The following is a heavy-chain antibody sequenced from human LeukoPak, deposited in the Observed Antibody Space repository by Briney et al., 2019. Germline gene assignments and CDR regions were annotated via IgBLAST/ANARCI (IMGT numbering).Heavy chain of an antibody. Sequence: GGSLRLSCAASGFTFSSYAMSWVRQAPGKGLEWVSSISGSGGSTYYADSVKGRFTISRDNSKNTLYLQMNSLRAEDTAVYYCAKEGDFWSGYHLDYWGQGTLVTVSS. CDR1: GFTFSSYA. J-gene: IGHJ4*02. V-gene: IGHV3-23*01. CDR3: AKEGDFWSGYHLDY. D-gene: IGHD3-3*01. CDR2: ISGSGGST.